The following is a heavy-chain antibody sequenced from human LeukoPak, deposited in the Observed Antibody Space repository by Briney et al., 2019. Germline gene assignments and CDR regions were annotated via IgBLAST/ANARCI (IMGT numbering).Heavy chain of an antibody. D-gene: IGHD6-19*01. Sequence: GASVKVSCKASGYTFTGYYMHWVRQAPGQGLEWMGWINPNSGGTNYAQKFQGRVTMPRDTSISTAYMELSRLRSDDTAVYYCAREISYYSSGQLSNWFDPWGQGTLVTVSS. V-gene: IGHV1-2*02. CDR2: INPNSGGT. CDR1: GYTFTGYY. J-gene: IGHJ5*02. CDR3: AREISYYSSGQLSNWFDP.